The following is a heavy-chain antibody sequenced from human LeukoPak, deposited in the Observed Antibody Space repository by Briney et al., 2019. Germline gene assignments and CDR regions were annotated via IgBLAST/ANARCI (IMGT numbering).Heavy chain of an antibody. V-gene: IGHV4-34*01. J-gene: IGHJ4*02. Sequence: SETLSLTCAVYGGSFSGYCWSWIRQPPVKGLEWIGEINHSGSTNYNPSLKSRVTISVDTSKNQFSLKLSSVTAADTAVYYCARGSYYYGSGSYSRKDDYWGQGTLVTVSS. D-gene: IGHD3-10*01. CDR1: GGSFSGYC. CDR3: ARGSYYYGSGSYSRKDDY. CDR2: INHSGST.